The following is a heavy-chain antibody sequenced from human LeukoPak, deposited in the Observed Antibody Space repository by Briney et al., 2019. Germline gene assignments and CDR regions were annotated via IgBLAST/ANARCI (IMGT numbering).Heavy chain of an antibody. Sequence: GGSLRLSCAASGFTFTNAWMSWVRQAPGKGLEWVARVKSKGHGGTTDYIAPVKGRFTISRDDSKNTLSLQMNSLKTEDTAVYYCTTDRFTWGQGTLVTVPS. CDR1: GFTFTNAW. J-gene: IGHJ4*02. CDR3: TTDRFT. V-gene: IGHV3-15*01. CDR2: VKSKGHGGTT.